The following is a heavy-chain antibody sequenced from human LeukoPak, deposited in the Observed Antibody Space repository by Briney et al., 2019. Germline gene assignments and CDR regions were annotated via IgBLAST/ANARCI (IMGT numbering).Heavy chain of an antibody. D-gene: IGHD5-24*01. Sequence: MSGESLKISCKGSGYIFTSYWIGWVRQMPGKGLEWMGIISPGDSDTAYSPSFQGQVTISADKSINTAYPRWSSLKASDTAMYYCARRNGYNAGALDFDYWGQGTQVTVSS. CDR1: GYIFTSYW. CDR2: ISPGDSDT. CDR3: ARRNGYNAGALDFDY. J-gene: IGHJ4*02. V-gene: IGHV5-51*01.